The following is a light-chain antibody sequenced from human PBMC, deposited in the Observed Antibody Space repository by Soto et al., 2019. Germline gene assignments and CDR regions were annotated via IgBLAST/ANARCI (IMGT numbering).Light chain of an antibody. CDR1: QSVSSGH. J-gene: IGKJ4*01. V-gene: IGKV3-20*01. Sequence: EIVLTQSPGTLSLSPGERVTLSCRASQSVSSGHLAWYQQKPGQAPRLLIYAASNRATGIPDRFSGSGSGTDFTLTISRLEPEDFALYYCQQYGGSPPLTFGGGTKVDIK. CDR2: AAS. CDR3: QQYGGSPPLT.